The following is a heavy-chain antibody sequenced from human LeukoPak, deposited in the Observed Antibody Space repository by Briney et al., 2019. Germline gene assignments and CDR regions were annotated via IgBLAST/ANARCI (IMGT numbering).Heavy chain of an antibody. J-gene: IGHJ5*02. D-gene: IGHD5-18*01. CDR3: ARGGSTWIQLSTLAP. CDR1: GFTFSDYY. V-gene: IGHV3-11*04. Sequence: PGGSLRLSCAASGFTFSDYYMSWIRQAPGKGLEWVSYTSSSGSAKYYADSVKGLSTISRDNAKNSLYLQMNSLGAEDMAVYYCARGGSTWIQLSTLAPWGQGTLVTVSS. CDR2: TSSSGSAK.